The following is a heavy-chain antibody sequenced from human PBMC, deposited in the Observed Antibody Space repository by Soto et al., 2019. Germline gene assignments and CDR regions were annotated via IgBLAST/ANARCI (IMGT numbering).Heavy chain of an antibody. V-gene: IGHV4-4*07. Sequence: SGDLSLTWTCSAGAINRYYWTWIRQPAGKGLEWIGRIYSSGSTKYNPSLQSRVTMSLDTSKNQFSLRLTSVTAADTAVYYCAGGKRFADRGASWSQGTVVTV. CDR1: AGAINRYY. J-gene: IGHJ5*02. CDR2: IYSSGST. CDR3: AGGKRFADRGAS. D-gene: IGHD3-3*01.